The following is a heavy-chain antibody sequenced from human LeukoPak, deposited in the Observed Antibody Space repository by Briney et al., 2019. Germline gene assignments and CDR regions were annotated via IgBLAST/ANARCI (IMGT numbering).Heavy chain of an antibody. CDR3: AKGGFVHRFQP. Sequence: GGSLRLSCAASGFTFSSYAMSWVRQAPGKGLEWVSGISGSGDNTYYADSVKGRFTISRDNSKNTLYLQMNSLRADDTAVYYCAKGGFVHRFQPWGQGTLVNVSS. V-gene: IGHV3-23*01. CDR1: GFTFSSYA. J-gene: IGHJ5*02. CDR2: ISGSGDNT.